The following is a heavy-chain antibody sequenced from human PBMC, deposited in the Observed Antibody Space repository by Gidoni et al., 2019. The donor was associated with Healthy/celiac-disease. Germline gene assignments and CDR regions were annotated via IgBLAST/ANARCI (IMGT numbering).Heavy chain of an antibody. D-gene: IGHD3-3*01. CDR1: GFPFSNAW. J-gene: IGHJ4*02. V-gene: IGHV3-15*01. CDR3: TTGGDFWSGYYPSLDY. Sequence: EVQLVESGGGLVKPGGSIRLSCAASGFPFSNAWMSWVRQAPGKGLEWVGRIKSKTDGGTTDYAAPVKGRFTISRDDSKNTLYLQMNSLKTEDTAVYYCTTGGDFWSGYYPSLDYWGQGTLVTVSS. CDR2: IKSKTDGGTT.